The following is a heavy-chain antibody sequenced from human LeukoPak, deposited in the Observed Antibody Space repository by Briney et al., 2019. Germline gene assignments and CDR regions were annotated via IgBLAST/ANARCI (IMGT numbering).Heavy chain of an antibody. V-gene: IGHV3-43*02. J-gene: IGHJ4*02. CDR2: ISGDGGST. CDR3: AKSRYNWNDDFDY. D-gene: IGHD1-20*01. CDR1: GFTFDDYA. Sequence: GGSLRLSCAASGFTFDDYAMHWVRQAPGKGLEWVSLISGDGGSTYYADSVKGRFTISRDNSKNSLYLQMNSLRTEDTALHYCAKSRYNWNDDFDYWGQGTLVTVSS.